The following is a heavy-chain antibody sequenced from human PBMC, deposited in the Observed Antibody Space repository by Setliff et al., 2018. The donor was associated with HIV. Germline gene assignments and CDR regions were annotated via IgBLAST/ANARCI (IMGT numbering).Heavy chain of an antibody. CDR1: GGSISGFY. Sequence: SETLSLTCTVSGGSISGFYWSWIRQSAGKGLEWIGRIHTSGDSDFSPSLKSQVTMSVDTSKNQISLKVNSVTAADTALYFCAREHLYYNFWSGSHGSPDFNYWGQGTLVTVSS. CDR2: IHTSGDS. V-gene: IGHV4-4*07. D-gene: IGHD3-3*01. J-gene: IGHJ4*02. CDR3: AREHLYYNFWSGSHGSPDFNY.